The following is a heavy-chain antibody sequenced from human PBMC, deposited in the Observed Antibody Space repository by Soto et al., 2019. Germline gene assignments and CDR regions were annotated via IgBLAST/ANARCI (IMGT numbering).Heavy chain of an antibody. D-gene: IGHD3-22*01. Sequence: SETLSLTCTVSGGSSSSGGYYWSWIRQHPGKGLEWIGYIYYSGSTYYNPSLKSRVTISVDTSKNQFSLKLSSVTAADTAVYYCARTLYPHYDSSGYSYWGQGTLVTVSS. V-gene: IGHV4-31*02. CDR1: GGSSSSGGYY. CDR2: IYYSGST. J-gene: IGHJ4*02. CDR3: ARTLYPHYDSSGYSY.